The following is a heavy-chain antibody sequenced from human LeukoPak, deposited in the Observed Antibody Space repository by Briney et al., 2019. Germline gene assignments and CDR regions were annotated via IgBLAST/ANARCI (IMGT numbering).Heavy chain of an antibody. J-gene: IGHJ4*02. Sequence: SQTLSLTCAVSGGSISSGGYSWSWIRQPPGKGLEWIGYIYHSGSTYYNPSLKSRVTISVDRSKNQFSLKLSSVTAADTAVYYCARGADGSEFDYWGQGTLVTVSS. CDR3: ARGADGSEFDY. D-gene: IGHD3-10*01. CDR2: IYHSGST. V-gene: IGHV4-30-2*01. CDR1: GGSISSGGYS.